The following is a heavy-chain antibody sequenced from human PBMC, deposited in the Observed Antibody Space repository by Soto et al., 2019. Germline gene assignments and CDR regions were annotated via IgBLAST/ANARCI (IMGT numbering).Heavy chain of an antibody. CDR1: GFIFSAYS. D-gene: IGHD5-12*01. Sequence: PGGSLRLSCAASGFIFSAYSLNWVRQAPGKGLEWVSFLSSSSSNINYADSVKGRFTVSRDNAKNSLYLQMNSLRAEDTAIYYCARDYIVELPNKGYFDYWGQGTLVTVSS. CDR3: ARDYIVELPNKGYFDY. CDR2: LSSSSSNI. V-gene: IGHV3-21*01. J-gene: IGHJ4*02.